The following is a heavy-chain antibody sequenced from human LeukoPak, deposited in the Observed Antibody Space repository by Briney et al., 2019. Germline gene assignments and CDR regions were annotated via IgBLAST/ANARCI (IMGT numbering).Heavy chain of an antibody. CDR2: ITYDGKVQ. V-gene: IGHV3-30*04. CDR3: ARDAQRGFDYSNSLQY. Sequence: GRSLKLSCAASGFAFRTYSMHWVRQAPGKGLEWLAVITYDGKVQHYTDSVKGRFTISRVDSEKTVYLQMKSLRPEDTGVYYCARDAQRGFDYSNSLQYWGQGTPVTVST. J-gene: IGHJ4*02. D-gene: IGHD4-11*01. CDR1: GFAFRTYS.